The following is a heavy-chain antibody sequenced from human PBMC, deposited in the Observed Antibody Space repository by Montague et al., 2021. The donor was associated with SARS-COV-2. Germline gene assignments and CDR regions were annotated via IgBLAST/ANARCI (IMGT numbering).Heavy chain of an antibody. CDR2: ISNDGSNK. CDR1: GFTFSSYA. J-gene: IGHJ6*02. D-gene: IGHD2-21*02. V-gene: IGHV3-30-3*01. Sequence: SLRLSCAASGFTFSSYAMHWVRQASGKGLEWVAVISNDGSNKYYADSVKGRFTISRDNSKNTLYLQMNSLRAEDTAVYYCARELTYYGMGVWGQGTTVTVSS. CDR3: ARELTYYGMGV.